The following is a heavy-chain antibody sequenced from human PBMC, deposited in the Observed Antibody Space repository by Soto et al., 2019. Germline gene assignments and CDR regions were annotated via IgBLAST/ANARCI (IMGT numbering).Heavy chain of an antibody. CDR2: IGTAGDT. V-gene: IGHV3-13*01. J-gene: IGHJ6*02. D-gene: IGHD3-10*01. CDR3: ARESLLWSSRGMDV. Sequence: LRLSCAASGFTFSSYDMHWVRQATGKGLEWVSAIGTAGDTYYPGSVKGRFTISRENAKNSLYLQMNSLRAEDTAVYYCARESLLWSSRGMDVWGQGTTVTVSS. CDR1: GFTFSSYD.